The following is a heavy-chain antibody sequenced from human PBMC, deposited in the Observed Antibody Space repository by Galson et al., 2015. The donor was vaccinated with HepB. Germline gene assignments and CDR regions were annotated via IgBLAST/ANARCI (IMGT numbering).Heavy chain of an antibody. CDR2: ISYDGSNK. J-gene: IGHJ6*02. Sequence: SLRLSCAASGFTFSSYGMHWVRQAPGKGLEWVAVISYDGSNKYYADSVKGRFTISRDNSKNTLYLQMNSLRAEDTAVYYCAKGPGYYDVWSGYYYYGMDVWGQGTTVTVSS. D-gene: IGHD3-3*01. V-gene: IGHV3-30*18. CDR1: GFTFSSYG. CDR3: AKGPGYYDVWSGYYYYGMDV.